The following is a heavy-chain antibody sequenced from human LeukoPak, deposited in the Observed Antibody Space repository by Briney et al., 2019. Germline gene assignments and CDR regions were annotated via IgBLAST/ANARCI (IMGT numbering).Heavy chain of an antibody. CDR1: GYTFTGYY. V-gene: IGHV1-2*02. Sequence: GASVKVSCKASGYTFTGYYIHWVRQAPGQGLEWMGWINPNNGGTNYARGFQGRVTMTRDTSISTAYMELTGLTSDDTAVYYCARAREITMIVGRHWGQGTLVTVSS. CDR2: INPNNGGT. J-gene: IGHJ4*02. D-gene: IGHD3-22*01. CDR3: ARAREITMIVGRH.